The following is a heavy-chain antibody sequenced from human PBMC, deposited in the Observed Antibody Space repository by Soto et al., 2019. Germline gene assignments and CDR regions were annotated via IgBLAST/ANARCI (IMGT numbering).Heavy chain of an antibody. CDR3: ARDGGRVVVIPAALYGMDV. V-gene: IGHV6-1*01. Sequence: SQTLSLTCAISGDSVSSNSAAWNWIRQSPSRGLEWLGRTYYRSKWYNDYAVSVKSRITINPDTSKNQFSLQLNSVTPEDTAVYYCARDGGRVVVIPAALYGMDVWDPATTVTVFS. D-gene: IGHD2-2*01. CDR1: GDSVSSNSAA. J-gene: IGHJ6*02. CDR2: TYYRSKWYN.